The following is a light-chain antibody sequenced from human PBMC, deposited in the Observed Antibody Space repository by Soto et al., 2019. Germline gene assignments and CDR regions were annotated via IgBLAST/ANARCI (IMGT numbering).Light chain of an antibody. V-gene: IGKV3-15*01. CDR1: QSVGSN. CDR3: QQYHDWPPYT. CDR2: GAS. Sequence: EIVMTQSPATLPVSPGERATLSRRASQSVGSNFAWYQQKPGQAPRLLIYGASTRATGIPARFSGSGSGTEFTLTISSLQSEDFAVYYCQQYHDWPPYTFGQGTKLEIK. J-gene: IGKJ2*01.